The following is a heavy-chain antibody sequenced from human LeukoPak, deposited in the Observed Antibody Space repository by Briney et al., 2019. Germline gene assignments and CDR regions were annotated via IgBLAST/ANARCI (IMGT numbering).Heavy chain of an antibody. V-gene: IGHV3-23*01. CDR1: GFTFSSYA. CDR3: AKVMGQVTYYYDSSGYYYPSDAFDI. D-gene: IGHD3-22*01. Sequence: GGSLRLSCAASGFTFSSYAMSWVRQAPGKGLEWVSAISGSGGSTYYADSVKGRFTISRDNSKNTLYLQMNSLRAEDTAVYYCAKVMGQVTYYYDSSGYYYPSDAFDIWGQGTMVTVSS. J-gene: IGHJ3*02. CDR2: ISGSGGST.